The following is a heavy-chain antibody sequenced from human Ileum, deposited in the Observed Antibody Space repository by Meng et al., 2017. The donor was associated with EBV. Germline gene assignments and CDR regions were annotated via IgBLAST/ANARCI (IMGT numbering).Heavy chain of an antibody. Sequence: QVQLQESGPRLVKPSGTGSLTCAVSGGSIISSKWWSWVRQSPGTGLEWIGEIYHHGTTNYNPSLKSRVTISVDTSKNKFFLNLTSLTAADTAVYYCARLDSSGYYFGGWFDPWGQGIPVTV. J-gene: IGHJ5*02. CDR3: ARLDSSGYYFGGWFDP. CDR1: GGSIISSKW. V-gene: IGHV4-4*02. CDR2: IYHHGTT. D-gene: IGHD3-22*01.